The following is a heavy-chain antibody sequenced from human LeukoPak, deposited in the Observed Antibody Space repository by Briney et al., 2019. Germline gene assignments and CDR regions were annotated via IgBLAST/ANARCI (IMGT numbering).Heavy chain of an antibody. CDR3: AKFLNNYYDSRGYGPGYFDY. CDR2: ISGSGGST. Sequence: GGSLRLSCAASGFTFSSYAMSWVRQAPGKGLEWVSAISGSGGSTYYADSVKGRFTISRDNSKNTLYLQMNSLRAEDTAVYYCAKFLNNYYDSRGYGPGYFDYRGQGTLVTVSS. V-gene: IGHV3-23*01. J-gene: IGHJ4*02. D-gene: IGHD3-22*01. CDR1: GFTFSSYA.